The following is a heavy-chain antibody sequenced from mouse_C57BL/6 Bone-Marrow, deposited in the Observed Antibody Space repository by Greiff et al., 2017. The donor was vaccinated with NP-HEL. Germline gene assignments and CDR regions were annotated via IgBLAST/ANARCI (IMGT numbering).Heavy chain of an antibody. CDR1: GYTFTDYT. CDR2: IYPRDGST. J-gene: IGHJ2*01. V-gene: IGHV1-78*01. D-gene: IGHD3-2*02. CDR3: ARLGQLRLRRNFDY. Sequence: VQLQQSDAELVKPGASVKISCKVSGYTFTDYTIHWMKQRPEQGLAWIGYIYPRDGSTKYNEKFKGKATLTADKSSSTAYMQLNSLTSEDSAVYFCARLGQLRLRRNFDYWGQGTTLTVSA.